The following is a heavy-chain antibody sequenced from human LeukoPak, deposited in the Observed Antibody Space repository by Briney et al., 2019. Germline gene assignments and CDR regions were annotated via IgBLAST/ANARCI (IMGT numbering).Heavy chain of an antibody. J-gene: IGHJ4*02. D-gene: IGHD6-19*01. V-gene: IGHV4-59*01. CDR1: GGSISSYY. Sequence: PSETLSLTCTVSGGSISSYYWSWIRQPPGKGLEWIGYIYYSGSTNYNPSLKSRVTISVDTSKNQFSLKLSSVTAEDTAVYYCARVVGYSSGWFDYWGQGTLVTVSS. CDR3: ARVVGYSSGWFDY. CDR2: IYYSGST.